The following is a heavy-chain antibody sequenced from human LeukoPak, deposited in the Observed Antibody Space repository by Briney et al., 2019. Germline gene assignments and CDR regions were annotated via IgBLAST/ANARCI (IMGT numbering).Heavy chain of an antibody. V-gene: IGHV4-59*12. J-gene: IGHJ4*02. CDR2: IFSGGNI. Sequence: SSETLSLTCTVSGGSISSYYWSWIRQPPGKGLEWIGYIFSGGNIDYNPSLKSRVTMSADASKDQFSLRLTSVTAADTAVYYCAREKYSSSRPPDYWGQGTLVTVSS. D-gene: IGHD6-13*01. CDR3: AREKYSSSRPPDY. CDR1: GGSISSYY.